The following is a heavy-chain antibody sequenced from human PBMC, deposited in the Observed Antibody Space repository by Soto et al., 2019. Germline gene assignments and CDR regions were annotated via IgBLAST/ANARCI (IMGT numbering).Heavy chain of an antibody. J-gene: IGHJ4*02. Sequence: GGSLRLSCATSGFAFISYDMHWVRQVKGKGLEWLSSIGTAGDTHYSDSVKGRFTISRENAKNSLFLQMNSLRTEDTAVYYCARAGPDYDILTASDYWGQGTLVTVSS. CDR3: ARAGPDYDILTASDY. CDR1: GFAFISYD. CDR2: IGTAGDT. D-gene: IGHD3-9*01. V-gene: IGHV3-13*01.